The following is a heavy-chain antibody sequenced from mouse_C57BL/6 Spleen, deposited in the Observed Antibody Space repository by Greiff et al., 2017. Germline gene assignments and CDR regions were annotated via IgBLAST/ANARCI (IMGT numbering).Heavy chain of an antibody. V-gene: IGHV1-83*01. J-gene: IGHJ3*01. D-gene: IGHD2-4*01. Sequence: VQLKQSGPELVKPGASVKMSCKASGYTFTDYYMHWVKQKPGKGLEWIGEIYPGSGNTYYNEKFKGKATLTADTSSSTAYMQLSSLTSEDSAVYFCARSGNDYDGAWFAYWGQGTLVTVSA. CDR3: RSGNDYDGAWFAY. CDR2: YPGSGNTY. CDR1: YTFTDYYM.